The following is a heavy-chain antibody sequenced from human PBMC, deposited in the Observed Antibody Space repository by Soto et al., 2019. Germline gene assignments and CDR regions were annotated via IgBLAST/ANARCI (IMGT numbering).Heavy chain of an antibody. CDR2: IWYDGSNK. CDR1: GFTFSSYG. D-gene: IGHD2-15*01. J-gene: IGHJ6*02. Sequence: QVQLVESGGGVVQPGRSLRLSCAASGFTFSSYGMHWVRQAPGKGLEWVAVIWYDGSNKYYADSVKGRFTISRDNSKNTLYLQMDSLRAEDTAVYYCARGLQDPFRYCSGGSCYGVECRGYYYYGMDVWGQGTTVTVSS. CDR3: ARGLQDPFRYCSGGSCYGVECRGYYYYGMDV. V-gene: IGHV3-33*01.